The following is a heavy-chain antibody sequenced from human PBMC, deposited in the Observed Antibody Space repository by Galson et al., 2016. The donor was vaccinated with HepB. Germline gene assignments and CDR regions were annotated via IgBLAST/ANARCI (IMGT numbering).Heavy chain of an antibody. J-gene: IGHJ5*01. V-gene: IGHV3-74*01. CDR3: AKVATANSNYESWFDS. Sequence: SLRLSCAASGFTFSRYAMHWVRQAPGKGLVWVSRINSDGSSTSYADSVKGRFTISRDNAKNTLYLQMSSLRVEDTGVYYCAKVATANSNYESWFDSWGQGTLVTVSS. CDR1: GFTFSRYA. CDR2: INSDGSST. D-gene: IGHD4-11*01.